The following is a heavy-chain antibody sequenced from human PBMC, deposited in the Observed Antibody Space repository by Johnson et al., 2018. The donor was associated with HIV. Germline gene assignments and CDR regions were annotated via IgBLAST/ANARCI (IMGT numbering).Heavy chain of an antibody. V-gene: IGHV3-74*01. CDR1: GFTFSSYW. D-gene: IGHD6-19*01. Sequence: VQVVESGGGLVQPGGSLRLSCAASGFTFSSYWMHWFRQVPGNGLVWVSHTNSDGSSTSYADSVRGRFTISRDNAKNTLYLQMNSLRAEDTAVYYCARGSSEGAFDIWGQGTMVTVSS. CDR3: ARGSSEGAFDI. CDR2: TNSDGSST. J-gene: IGHJ3*02.